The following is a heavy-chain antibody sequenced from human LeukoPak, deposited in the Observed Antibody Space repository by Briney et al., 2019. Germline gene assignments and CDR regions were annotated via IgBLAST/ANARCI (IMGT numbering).Heavy chain of an antibody. CDR2: IYYSGST. Sequence: SETLSLTCTVSGGSISSYYWSWIRQPPGKGLEWIGYIYYSGSTNYNPSLKSRVTISVDTSKNQLSLKLSSVTAADTAVYYCAGTAAAGAYYYYYGMDVWGQGTTVTVSS. CDR1: GGSISSYY. D-gene: IGHD6-13*01. V-gene: IGHV4-59*01. J-gene: IGHJ6*02. CDR3: AGTAAAGAYYYYYGMDV.